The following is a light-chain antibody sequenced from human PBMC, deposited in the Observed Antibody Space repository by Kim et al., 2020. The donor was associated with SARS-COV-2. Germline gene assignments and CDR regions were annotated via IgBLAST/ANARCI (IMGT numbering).Light chain of an antibody. CDR3: QHYNSAPYT. J-gene: IGKJ2*01. CDR2: AAS. Sequence: ASVGERVTITGRASQNISNYLAWYQQKPGTVPKLLIYAASTLQSGVPSRFSGSRSGTDFTLTISSLQPEDVATYYCQHYNSAPYTFGQGTKLEI. CDR1: QNISNY. V-gene: IGKV1-27*01.